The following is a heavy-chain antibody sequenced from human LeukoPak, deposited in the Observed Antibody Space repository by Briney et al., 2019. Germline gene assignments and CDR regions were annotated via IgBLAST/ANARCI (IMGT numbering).Heavy chain of an antibody. D-gene: IGHD3-22*01. V-gene: IGHV1-18*04. J-gene: IGHJ4*02. CDR2: ISGYNGNT. Sequence: GASVKVSCTSPGYTFTNYYLNWVRQAPGQGLEWMGWISGYNGNTYYGKKFQGRVTLTTDTSRNTVYMELRSLRADDTAVYYCARDIRGGYYFDYWVRGTLVSVSS. CDR1: GYTFTNYY. CDR3: ARDIRGGYYFDY.